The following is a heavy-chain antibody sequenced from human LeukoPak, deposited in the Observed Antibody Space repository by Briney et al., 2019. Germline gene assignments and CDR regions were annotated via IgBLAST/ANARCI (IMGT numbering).Heavy chain of an antibody. CDR2: ISAYNGKT. CDR1: GYTFTTYG. J-gene: IGHJ5*02. Sequence: ASVKVSCKASGYTFTTYGISWVRQAPGQGLEWMGWISAYNGKTNYAQMLQGRVTVTTDTSTSTAYMELRSLRSDGTAVYYCARDQPRRWLDPWGQGTLVTVSS. V-gene: IGHV1-18*01. CDR3: ARDQPRRWLDP.